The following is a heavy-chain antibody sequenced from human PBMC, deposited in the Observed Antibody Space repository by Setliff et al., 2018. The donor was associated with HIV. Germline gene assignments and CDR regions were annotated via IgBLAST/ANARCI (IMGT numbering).Heavy chain of an antibody. D-gene: IGHD2-2*02. J-gene: IGHJ3*01. CDR1: GFTFNIYS. Sequence: GGSLRLSCTASGFTFNIYSMNWVRQAPGKGLEWVSYISRSSGTIYYAESVKGRFTISRDNAKNSLYLQMNSLRAEDTALYYCATSIHTRGAIDFWGQGQWSPSPQ. V-gene: IGHV3-48*01. CDR2: ISRSSGTI. CDR3: ATSIHTRGAIDF.